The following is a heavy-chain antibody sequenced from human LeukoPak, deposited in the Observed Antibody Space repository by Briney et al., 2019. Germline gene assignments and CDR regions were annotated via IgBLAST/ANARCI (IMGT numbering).Heavy chain of an antibody. CDR1: GGSFSGYY. Sequence: PSETLSLTCAVYGGSFSGYYWSWIRQPPGKGLEWIGEINHSGSSNYNPSLKSRVTISVDTSKNQFSLKLSSVNAADTAVYYCARGRGYNSFEYWGQGTLVTVSS. CDR3: ARGRGYNSFEY. CDR2: INHSGSS. D-gene: IGHD5-24*01. J-gene: IGHJ4*02. V-gene: IGHV4-34*01.